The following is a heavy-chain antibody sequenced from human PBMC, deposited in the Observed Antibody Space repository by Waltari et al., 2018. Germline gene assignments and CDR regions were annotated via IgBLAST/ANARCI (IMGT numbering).Heavy chain of an antibody. V-gene: IGHV3-48*03. Sequence: EVQLVESGGGLVQPGGSLRLSCAASGFTFSSYEMNWVRQAPGKGLEWVSYISSSGSTIYYADSVKCRFTISRDNAKNSLYLQMNSLRAEDTAVYYCARDAELGYCSSTSCPHYYGMDVWGQGTTVTVSS. CDR2: ISSSGSTI. J-gene: IGHJ6*02. CDR3: ARDAELGYCSSTSCPHYYGMDV. D-gene: IGHD2-2*01. CDR1: GFTFSSYE.